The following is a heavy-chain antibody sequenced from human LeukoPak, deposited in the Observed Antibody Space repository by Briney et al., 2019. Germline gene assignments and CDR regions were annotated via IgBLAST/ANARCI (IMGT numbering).Heavy chain of an antibody. V-gene: IGHV3-21*01. CDR3: GREAASGAFDI. CDR2: ISSSSSYI. J-gene: IGHJ3*02. CDR1: GFTFSSYS. D-gene: IGHD2-15*01. Sequence: GGSLRLSCAASGFTFSSYSMNWVRQAPGKGLEWVSSISSSSSYIYYADSVKGRFTISRDNAKNSLYLQMNNLRAEDTAVYYCGREAASGAFDIWGQGTMVTVSS.